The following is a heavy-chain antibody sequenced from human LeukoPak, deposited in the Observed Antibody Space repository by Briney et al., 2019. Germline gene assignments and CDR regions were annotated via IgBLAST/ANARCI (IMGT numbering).Heavy chain of an antibody. CDR3: ASRDKVYYYGMDV. CDR1: GFTVMSNY. CDR2: LYSSDST. D-gene: IGHD5-24*01. V-gene: IGHV3-66*01. J-gene: IGHJ6*02. Sequence: GGSLRLSCAASGFTVMSNYMSWVRQAPGKGLEWVSLLYSSDSTYYADSVKGRFTISRDNSKNTLYLQMNSLRAEDTAVYYCASRDKVYYYGMDVWGQGTTVTVSS.